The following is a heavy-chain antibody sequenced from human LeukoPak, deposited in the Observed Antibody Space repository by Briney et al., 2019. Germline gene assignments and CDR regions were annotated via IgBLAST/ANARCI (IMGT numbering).Heavy chain of an antibody. CDR3: TTDYIHAFDI. Sequence: GGSLRLSCAASGFTFSNAWMSWVRQAPGKGLEWVGCIKSKTDGGTTDYAAPVKGRFTISRDDSKNTLYLQMNSLKTEDTAVYYCTTDYIHAFDIWGQGTMVTVSS. D-gene: IGHD4-11*01. CDR1: GFTFSNAW. CDR2: IKSKTDGGTT. J-gene: IGHJ3*02. V-gene: IGHV3-15*01.